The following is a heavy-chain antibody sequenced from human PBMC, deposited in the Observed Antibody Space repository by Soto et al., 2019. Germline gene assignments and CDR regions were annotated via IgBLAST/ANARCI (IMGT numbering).Heavy chain of an antibody. V-gene: IGHV1-69*02. D-gene: IGHD3-9*01. J-gene: IGHJ4*02. Sequence: SVKVSCKASGGTFSTYTITWVRQAPGQGLEWMGRIIPIIGIINYAQKFQGRVTISADKFTGTAYMELTGLRSDDTAVYYCATNPLRYFDHPLGYWGQRTLVTVSS. CDR3: ATNPLRYFDHPLGY. CDR2: IIPIIGII. CDR1: GGTFSTYT.